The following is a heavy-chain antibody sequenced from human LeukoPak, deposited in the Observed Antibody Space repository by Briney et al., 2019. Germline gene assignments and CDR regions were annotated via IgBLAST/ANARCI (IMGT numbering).Heavy chain of an antibody. D-gene: IGHD3-3*01. J-gene: IGHJ5*02. CDR2: IYHSGST. CDR1: GYSITSGYY. V-gene: IGHV4-38-2*02. Sequence: SETLSLTCTVSGYSITSGYYWGWIRQPPGKWLEWIGSIYHSGSTYYNPSLKSRVTISVDTSKNQFSLKLSSVTAADTAVYYCARDQYDFWSGGEFDPWGQGTLVTVSS. CDR3: ARDQYDFWSGGEFDP.